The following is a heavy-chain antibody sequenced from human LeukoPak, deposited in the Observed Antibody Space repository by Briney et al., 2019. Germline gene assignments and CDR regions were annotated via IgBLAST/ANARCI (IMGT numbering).Heavy chain of an antibody. V-gene: IGHV4-39*01. CDR3: ARPGIAAAGGGYFDY. CDR1: GGSISSSGYY. Sequence: SETLSLTCTVSGGSISSSGYYWGWIRQPPGKGLEWIGSIYYSGSTYYNPSLKSRVTISVDTSKNQFSLKLSSVTAADTAVYYCARPGIAAAGGGYFDYWGQGTLVTVSS. D-gene: IGHD6-13*01. CDR2: IYYSGST. J-gene: IGHJ4*02.